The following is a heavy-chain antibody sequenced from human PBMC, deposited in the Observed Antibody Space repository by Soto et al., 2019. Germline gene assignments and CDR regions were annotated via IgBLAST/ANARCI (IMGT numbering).Heavy chain of an antibody. CDR1: GYTFTGYY. D-gene: IGHD3-3*01. CDR2: INPNSGGT. Sequence: ASVKVSCKASGYTFTGYYMHWVRQAPGQGLEWMGWINPNSGGTNYAQKFQGWVTMTRDTSISTAYMELSRLRSEDTAVYYCARGSGSNYDFCSGYYSYYYVMDAWGQGTTVTVSS. CDR3: ARGSGSNYDFCSGYYSYYYVMDA. J-gene: IGHJ6*02. V-gene: IGHV1-2*04.